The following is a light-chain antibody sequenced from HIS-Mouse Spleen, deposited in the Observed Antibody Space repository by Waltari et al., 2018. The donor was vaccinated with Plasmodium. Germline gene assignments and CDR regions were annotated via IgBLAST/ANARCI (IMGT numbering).Light chain of an antibody. CDR2: EGS. V-gene: IGLV2-23*01. Sequence: QSALTQPASVSGSPGQSITISCTGTSSDVGSYNLVSWYQQHPGQAPKPMIYEGSKRPSGVSNRFSGSKSGNTASLTISGLQAEDEADYYCCSYAGSSTYVFGTGTKVTVL. J-gene: IGLJ1*01. CDR1: SSDVGSYNL. CDR3: CSYAGSSTYV.